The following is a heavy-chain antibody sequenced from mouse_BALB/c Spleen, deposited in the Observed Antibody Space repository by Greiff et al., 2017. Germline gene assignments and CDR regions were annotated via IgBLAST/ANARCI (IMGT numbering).Heavy chain of an antibody. CDR1: GFTFSSYA. V-gene: IGHV5-9-3*01. Sequence: EVKLEESGGGLVKPGGSLKLSCAASGFTFSSYAMSWVRQTPEKRLEWVATISSGGSYTYYPDSVKGRFTISRDNAKNTLYLQMSSLRSEDTAMYYCARATVVATGGFDYWGQGTTLTVSS. CDR2: ISSGGSYT. J-gene: IGHJ2*01. D-gene: IGHD1-1*01. CDR3: ARATVVATGGFDY.